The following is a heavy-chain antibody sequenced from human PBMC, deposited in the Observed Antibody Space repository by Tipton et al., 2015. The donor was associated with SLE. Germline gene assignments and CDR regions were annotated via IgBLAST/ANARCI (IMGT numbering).Heavy chain of an antibody. V-gene: IGHV4-39*01. J-gene: IGHJ5*02. CDR1: GGSISGSNYY. CDR2: MTNNGNT. Sequence: TLSLTCSVSGGSISGSNYYWDWIRQPPGKGPAWIGRMTNNGNTYYIPPLQSRVTMSVDTSKNHFSLKLSSVTAADTAVYYCARHDTNYGRNWFDPWGQGTLVTVSS. CDR3: ARHDTNYGRNWFDP. D-gene: IGHD2-8*01.